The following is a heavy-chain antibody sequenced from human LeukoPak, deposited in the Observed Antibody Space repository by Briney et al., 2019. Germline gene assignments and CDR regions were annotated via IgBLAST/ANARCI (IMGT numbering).Heavy chain of an antibody. V-gene: IGHV3-23*01. CDR3: AKANWVSNADAVF. J-gene: IGHJ4*02. D-gene: IGHD1-1*01. Sequence: GGSLTLSCAASGFSFSSYATSWVREAPARGLEWVSSLRGNGDTFYADSVKGRFTLSRDDSRNTVYLQLNNLRVEDTAVYYCAKANWVSNADAVFWGQGTVVTVSS. CDR1: GFSFSSYA. CDR2: LRGNGDT.